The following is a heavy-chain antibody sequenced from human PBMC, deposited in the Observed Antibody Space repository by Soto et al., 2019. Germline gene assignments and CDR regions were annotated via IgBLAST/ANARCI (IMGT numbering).Heavy chain of an antibody. J-gene: IGHJ6*02. CDR1: GYSFTTYW. CDR2: IYPGDSDT. CDR3: ASSSVAGSYYYGMDV. V-gene: IGHV5-51*01. D-gene: IGHD6-19*01. Sequence: GESLKISCKGSGYSFTTYWIGWVRQMPGKGLEWMGIIYPGDSDTRYSPSFQGQVTISADKSINTAYLQWSSLKASDTAMYYCASSSVAGSYYYGMDVCGQGTTVTVYS.